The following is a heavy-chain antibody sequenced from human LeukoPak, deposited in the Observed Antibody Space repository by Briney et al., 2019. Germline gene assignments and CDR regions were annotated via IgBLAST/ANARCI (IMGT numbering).Heavy chain of an antibody. Sequence: SETLSLTCTVSGGSISSNSWSWVRQPAGRGLEWIGRFYISGSTKYNPSLKSRVTMSIDTSKNQFSLKLTSVTAADTAVYYCARDARLLYYFDYWGQGTLVTVSS. D-gene: IGHD2-15*01. CDR1: GGSISSNS. CDR3: ARDARLLYYFDY. J-gene: IGHJ4*02. V-gene: IGHV4-4*07. CDR2: FYISGST.